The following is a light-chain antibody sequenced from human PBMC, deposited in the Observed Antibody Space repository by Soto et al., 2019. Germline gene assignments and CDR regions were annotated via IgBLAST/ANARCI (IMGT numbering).Light chain of an antibody. V-gene: IGKV1-5*03. J-gene: IGKJ2*02. CDR1: QSISSW. CDR2: KAS. CDR3: QKYNSWWT. Sequence: DIQMTQSPSTLSASVGDRVTITCRASQSISSWLAWYQQKPGKAPKLLIYKASSLESGVPSRFSGSGSGTEFTLTISSLQADDFATYYCQKYNSWWTFGQGTKLEIK.